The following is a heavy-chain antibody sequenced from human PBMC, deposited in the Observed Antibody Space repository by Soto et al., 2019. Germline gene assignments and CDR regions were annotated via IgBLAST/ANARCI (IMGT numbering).Heavy chain of an antibody. CDR1: GGSFSDYR. V-gene: IGHV4-34*02. CDR3: AYSGY. CDR2: LNHRGNI. J-gene: IGHJ4*02. Sequence: HVQVQQWGAGLLKPSETLSLGCTVYGGSFSDYRWTWIRQPPGKGLEWIGELNHRGNINYNPFLRSRVTFSLDTSKNQFSLQMNSVTAADTAFYFCAYSGYWGQGTLVTVTS.